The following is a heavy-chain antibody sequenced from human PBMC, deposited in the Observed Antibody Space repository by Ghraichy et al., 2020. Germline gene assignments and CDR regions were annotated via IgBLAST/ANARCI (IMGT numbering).Heavy chain of an antibody. D-gene: IGHD4-17*01. CDR1: GGSFSGYY. Sequence: SETLSLTCAVYGGSFSGYYWSWIRQPPGKGLEWIGEINHSGSTNYNPSLKSRVTISVDTSKNQFSLKLSSVTAADTAVYYCAISYGDYPYSLDYWGQGTLVTVSS. J-gene: IGHJ4*02. CDR2: INHSGST. V-gene: IGHV4-34*01. CDR3: AISYGDYPYSLDY.